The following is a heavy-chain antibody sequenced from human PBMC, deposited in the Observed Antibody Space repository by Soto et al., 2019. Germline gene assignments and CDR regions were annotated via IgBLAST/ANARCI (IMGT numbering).Heavy chain of an antibody. Sequence: GGSLRLSCAASGFTFSSYAMSWVRQAPGKGLEWVSAISGSGGSTCYADSVKGRFTISRDNSKNTLYLQLNSLRAEDTAVYYCAKDLYYATTWPSDYWGQGTLVTVSS. V-gene: IGHV3-23*01. J-gene: IGHJ4*02. D-gene: IGHD3-10*01. CDR1: GFTFSSYA. CDR3: AKDLYYATTWPSDY. CDR2: ISGSGGST.